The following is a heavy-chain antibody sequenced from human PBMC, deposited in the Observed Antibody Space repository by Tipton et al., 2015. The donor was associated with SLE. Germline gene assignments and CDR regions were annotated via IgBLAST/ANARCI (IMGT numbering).Heavy chain of an antibody. V-gene: IGHV4-34*01. CDR1: GITFDDYG. CDR3: ARCNSSGWPYYYYYYMDV. CDR2: INHSGST. Sequence: LRLSCAASGITFDDYGMSWIRQPPGKGLEWIGEINHSGSTNYNPSLKSRVTISVDTSKNQFSLKLSSVTAADTAVYYCARCNSSGWPYYYYYYMDVWGKGTTVTVSS. D-gene: IGHD6-19*01. J-gene: IGHJ6*03.